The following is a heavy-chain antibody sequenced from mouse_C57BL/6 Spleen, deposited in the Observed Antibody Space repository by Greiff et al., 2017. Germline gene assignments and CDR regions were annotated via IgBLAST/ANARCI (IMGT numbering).Heavy chain of an antibody. CDR1: GFTFSSYA. CDR2: ISDGGSYP. CDR3: ARENGNYPYYFDY. J-gene: IGHJ2*01. Sequence: EVKLVESGGGLVKPGGSLTLSCAASGFTFSSYAMSWVRQTPEKRLEWVATISDGGSYPYYPDNVKGRFTISGDNAKNNLYLQMSHLKSEDTAMDDCARENGNYPYYFDYWGEGTTHTVAS. V-gene: IGHV5-4*01. D-gene: IGHD2-1*01.